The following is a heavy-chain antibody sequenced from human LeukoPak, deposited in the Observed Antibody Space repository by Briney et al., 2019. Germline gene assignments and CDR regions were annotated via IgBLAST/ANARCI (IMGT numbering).Heavy chain of an antibody. J-gene: IGHJ4*02. V-gene: IGHV4-38-2*02. CDR3: ARAIEVGAMTPFDY. CDR1: GYSIRSDYY. Sequence: PSETLSLTCTVSGYSIRSDYYWGWIRQPPGKGLEWIGSIYHSGSTYYNPSLKSRVTISVDTSKNQFSLKLSSVTAADTAVYYCARAIEVGAMTPFDYWGQGTLVTVSS. D-gene: IGHD1-26*01. CDR2: IYHSGST.